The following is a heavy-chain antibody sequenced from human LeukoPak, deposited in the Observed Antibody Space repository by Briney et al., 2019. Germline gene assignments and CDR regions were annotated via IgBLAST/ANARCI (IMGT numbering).Heavy chain of an antibody. J-gene: IGHJ5*02. D-gene: IGHD6-13*01. Sequence: GGSLRLSCAASGFTFSSYAMHWVRQAPGKGLEWVAVISYDGSNKYYADSVKGRFTISRDNSKNTLHLQMNSLKTEDTAVYYCTTDSSSWDNWFDPWGQGTLVTVSS. CDR2: ISYDGSNK. CDR1: GFTFSSYA. V-gene: IGHV3-30-3*01. CDR3: TTDSSSWDNWFDP.